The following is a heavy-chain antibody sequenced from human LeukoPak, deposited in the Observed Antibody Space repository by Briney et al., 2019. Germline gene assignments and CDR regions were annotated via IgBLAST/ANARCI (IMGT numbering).Heavy chain of an antibody. J-gene: IGHJ4*02. V-gene: IGHV4-59*12. CDR1: GGSISSYY. CDR2: IYYSGST. CDR3: TTLKLIQENTSGLDY. D-gene: IGHD2/OR15-2a*01. Sequence: SETLSLTCTVSGGSISSYYWSWIRQPPGKGLEWIGYIYYSGSTYYNPSLKSRVTISVDTSKNQFSLKLSSVTAEDTAVYYCTTLKLIQENTSGLDYWGQGTLVTVSS.